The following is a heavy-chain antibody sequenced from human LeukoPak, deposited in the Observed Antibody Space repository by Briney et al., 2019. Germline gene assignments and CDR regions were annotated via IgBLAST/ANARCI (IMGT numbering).Heavy chain of an antibody. CDR1: GYTFTSYG. V-gene: IGHV1-18*01. J-gene: IGHJ6*02. Sequence: ASVKVSCKASGYTFTSYGISWVRQAPGQGLEWMGWISAYNGNTNYAQKLQGRVTMTTDTSTSTAYMELRSLRSDDTAVYYCATTAMVLGYYYGMDVWGQGTTVTVSS. D-gene: IGHD5-18*01. CDR2: ISAYNGNT. CDR3: ATTAMVLGYYYGMDV.